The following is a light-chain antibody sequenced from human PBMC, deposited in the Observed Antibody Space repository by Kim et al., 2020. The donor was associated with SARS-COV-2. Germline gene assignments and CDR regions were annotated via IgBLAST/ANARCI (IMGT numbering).Light chain of an antibody. CDR1: NNDVGGYSD. Sequence: QSITISCTGTNNDVGGYSDVSWYQQHPGKAPKLMIYDVTKRPSGVSNRFSGSKSGNTASLTISGLQAEDEADYYCSSYTSSTTSLVFGTGTKVTVL. J-gene: IGLJ1*01. CDR2: DVT. V-gene: IGLV2-14*03. CDR3: SSYTSSTTSLV.